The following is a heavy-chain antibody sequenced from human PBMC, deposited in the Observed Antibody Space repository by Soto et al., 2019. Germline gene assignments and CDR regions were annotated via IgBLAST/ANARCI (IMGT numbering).Heavy chain of an antibody. CDR1: GGSISSSRYY. V-gene: IGHV4-39*01. CDR2: IYYSGST. D-gene: IGHD2-15*01. J-gene: IGHJ6*03. Sequence: QLQLQESGPGLVKPSETLSLTCTVSGGSISSSRYYWGWIRHPPGKGLQWIGSIYYSGSTYYNPSLEARVTISVDMSKSQFSLQLNSVTAADTAVYYCARVARCGKYYYFYYIDVLGKGTTVTVSS. CDR3: ARVARCGKYYYFYYIDV.